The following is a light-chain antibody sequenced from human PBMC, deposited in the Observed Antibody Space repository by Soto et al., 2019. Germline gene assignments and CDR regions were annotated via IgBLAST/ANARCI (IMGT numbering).Light chain of an antibody. J-gene: IGKJ4*01. Sequence: IQLTQSPSSLSASVGDRVTITCRASQGISSYLAWYQQKPGKAPKLLIYAASTLQSGVPSRFSGSGSGTDFTLTISSLQPEDFATYYCQQPNSFPLTFGGGTKLEI. CDR2: AAS. V-gene: IGKV1-9*01. CDR1: QGISSY. CDR3: QQPNSFPLT.